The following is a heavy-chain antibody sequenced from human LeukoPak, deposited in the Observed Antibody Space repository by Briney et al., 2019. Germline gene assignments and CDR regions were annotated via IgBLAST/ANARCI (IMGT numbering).Heavy chain of an antibody. D-gene: IGHD6-13*01. Sequence: SETLSLTCTVSGGSISSYYWSWIRQPAGKGLEWIGRIYTSGSTNYNPSLKSRVTMSVDTSKNQFSLKLSSVTAADTAVYYCARERGYSSSWYPDYYFDYWGQGTLVTVSS. CDR1: GGSISSYY. CDR2: IYTSGST. J-gene: IGHJ4*02. V-gene: IGHV4-4*07. CDR3: ARERGYSSSWYPDYYFDY.